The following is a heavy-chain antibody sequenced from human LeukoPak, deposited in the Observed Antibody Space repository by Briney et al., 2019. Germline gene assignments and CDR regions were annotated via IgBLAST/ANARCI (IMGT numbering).Heavy chain of an antibody. J-gene: IGHJ5*02. CDR1: GYSISSGYY. D-gene: IGHD1-26*01. CDR3: AREISGSYFGVWFDP. CDR2: MYYSRST. V-gene: IGHV4-38-2*02. Sequence: SETLSLTCTVSGYSISSGYYWGWIRQPPGEGLEWIGSMYYSRSTSYNPSLKSRVTISVDTSKNQFSLKLSSVTAADTAVYYCAREISGSYFGVWFDPWGQGTLVTVSS.